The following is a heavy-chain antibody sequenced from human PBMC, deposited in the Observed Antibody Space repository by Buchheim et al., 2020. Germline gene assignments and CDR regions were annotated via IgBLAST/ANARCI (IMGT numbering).Heavy chain of an antibody. CDR1: GFTFSSYA. CDR3: ARGLLDDSSGYYFDY. Sequence: VQLLESGGGLVQPGGSLRLSCAASGFTFSSYAMHWVRQAPGKGLEWVAVISYDGSNKYYADSVKGRFTISRDNSKNTLYLQMNSLRAEDTAVYYCARGLLDDSSGYYFDYWGQGTL. J-gene: IGHJ4*02. CDR2: ISYDGSNK. D-gene: IGHD3-22*01. V-gene: IGHV3-30-3*01.